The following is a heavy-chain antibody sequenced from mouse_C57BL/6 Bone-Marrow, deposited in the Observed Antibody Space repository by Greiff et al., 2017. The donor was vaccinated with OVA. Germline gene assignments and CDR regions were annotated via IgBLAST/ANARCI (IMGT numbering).Heavy chain of an antibody. J-gene: IGHJ3*01. CDR2: IYPRSGNT. CDR3: AISGLTTVVAKSGLAY. D-gene: IGHD1-1*01. CDR1: GYTFTLYV. V-gene: IGHV1-81*01. Sequence: QVQLQQSGADLARPGASVNLSCKASGYTFTLYVLSWVKQRPGQGLAWIGEIYPRSGNTYYNENFKGKATLTADKSSSTAYMELRSLPSEDSAVDFCAISGLTTVVAKSGLAYWGQGTLVTVSA.